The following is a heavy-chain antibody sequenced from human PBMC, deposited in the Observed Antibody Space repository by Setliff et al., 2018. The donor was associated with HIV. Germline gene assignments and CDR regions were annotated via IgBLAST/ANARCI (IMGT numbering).Heavy chain of an antibody. J-gene: IGHJ4*02. D-gene: IGHD6-19*01. V-gene: IGHV4-39*01. CDR3: IIAYSSGWLAPMGFDS. CDR2: IYYSGST. CDR1: GGSISSSSYY. Sequence: SETLSLTCTVSGGSISSSSYYWGWIRQPPGKGLEWIGSIYYSGSTYYNPSLKSRATISVDMSKNQFSLRLSSVTAADTAVYYCIIAYSSGWLAPMGFDSWGQGTLVTVSS.